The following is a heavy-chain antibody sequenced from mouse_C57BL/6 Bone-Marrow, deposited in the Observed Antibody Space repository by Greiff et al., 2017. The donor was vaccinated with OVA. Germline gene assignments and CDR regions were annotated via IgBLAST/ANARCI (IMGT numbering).Heavy chain of an antibody. V-gene: IGHV1-54*01. CDR1: GYAFTTYL. Sequence: QVQLKESGAELVRPGTSVKVSCKASGYAFTTYLIEWVKQRPGQGLEWIGVFNPGSGGTNYTEKLKGKATLTADKSSSTAYMQLSSLTSEDSAVYFCARSPIYYYGSSYDYFDYWGQGTTLTVSS. D-gene: IGHD1-1*01. J-gene: IGHJ2*01. CDR3: ARSPIYYYGSSYDYFDY. CDR2: FNPGSGGT.